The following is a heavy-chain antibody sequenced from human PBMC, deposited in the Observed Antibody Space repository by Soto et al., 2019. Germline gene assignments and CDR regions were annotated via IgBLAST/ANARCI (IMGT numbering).Heavy chain of an antibody. CDR3: ARWDSDYGMDV. V-gene: IGHV4-59*01. CDR1: GGSISSYY. D-gene: IGHD1-26*01. J-gene: IGHJ6*02. Sequence: SETLSLTCTVSGGSISSYYWSWIRQPPGKGLEWIGYIYYSGSTNYNPSLKSRVTISVDTSKNQFSLKLSSVTAADTAVYYCARWDSDYGMDVWGQGTTVTVSS. CDR2: IYYSGST.